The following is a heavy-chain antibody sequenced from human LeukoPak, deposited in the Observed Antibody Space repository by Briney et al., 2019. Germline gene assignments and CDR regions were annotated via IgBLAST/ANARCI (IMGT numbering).Heavy chain of an antibody. D-gene: IGHD6-19*01. CDR3: ARATRIYSSGWYYSFDY. J-gene: IGHJ4*02. Sequence: GGSLRLSCAASGFTFSTYWMHWVRQAPGKGLVWVSHINVDGSGATYADSVKGRFTISRDNAKNTLYLHMNSLRAVDTAVYYCARATRIYSSGWYYSFDYWGQGTLVTVSS. V-gene: IGHV3-74*01. CDR2: INVDGSGA. CDR1: GFTFSTYW.